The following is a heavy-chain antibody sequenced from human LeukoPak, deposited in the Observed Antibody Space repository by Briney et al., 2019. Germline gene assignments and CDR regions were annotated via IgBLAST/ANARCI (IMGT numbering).Heavy chain of an antibody. CDR2: IKSKTDGGTT. V-gene: IGHV3-15*01. CDR3: ARDRDTMVRGVFDY. D-gene: IGHD3-10*01. CDR1: GFTFSNAW. Sequence: GGSLRLSCAASGFTFSNAWMSWVRQAPGKGLEWVGRIKSKTDGGTTDYAAPVKGRFTISRDDSKNTLYLQMNSLRSDDTAVYYCARDRDTMVRGVFDYWGQGTLVTVSS. J-gene: IGHJ4*02.